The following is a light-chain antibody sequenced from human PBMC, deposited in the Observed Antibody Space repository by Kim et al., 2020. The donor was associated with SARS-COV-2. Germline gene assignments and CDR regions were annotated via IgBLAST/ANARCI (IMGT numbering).Light chain of an antibody. Sequence: ATTYCKSGQIMIYSPNNKSSLAWFQQTPRQPPKRLIYVSSSRESGVPDRFSGSGSGTDFTLTISSLQAEDVAVYYCQQHNRLPPTFGGGTKVEIK. CDR2: VSS. CDR1: QIMIYSPNNKSS. J-gene: IGKJ4*01. V-gene: IGKV4-1*01. CDR3: QQHNRLPPT.